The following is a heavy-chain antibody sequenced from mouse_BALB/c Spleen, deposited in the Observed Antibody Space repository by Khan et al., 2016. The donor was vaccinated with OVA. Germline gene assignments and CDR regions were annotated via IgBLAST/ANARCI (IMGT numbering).Heavy chain of an antibody. V-gene: IGHV5-9-1*01. CDR2: ISSAATYT. CDR3: ANGNYGWFAY. Sequence: EVELVESGGGLVEPGGSLKLSCGASGFTFSSFVMSWVRQTPEKRLEWVATISSAATYTYYPDSVKGRFTIPRDNAKNTLYLQLNRLRSDDTAIYYCANGNYGWFAYWGQGTLVTVS. CDR1: GFTFSSFV. D-gene: IGHD2-1*01. J-gene: IGHJ3*01.